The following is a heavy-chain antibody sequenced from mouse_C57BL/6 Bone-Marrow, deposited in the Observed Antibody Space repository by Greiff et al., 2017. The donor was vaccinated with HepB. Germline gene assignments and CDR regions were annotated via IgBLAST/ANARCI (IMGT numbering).Heavy chain of an antibody. V-gene: IGHV8-8*01. CDR2: IWWDDVM. D-gene: IGHD2-2*01. Sequence: QVTLKVSGPGLLQPSQTLSLTCSFSGFSLSTFGMGVGWIRQPSGKGLEWLAHIWWDDVMYYNPALKSRLTISKDISKNQVYLKIANVDTADTTTYYCARHLLWLRRRVGYRGQGTTLTVSS. CDR3: ARHLLWLRRRVGY. J-gene: IGHJ2*01. CDR1: GFSLSTFGMG.